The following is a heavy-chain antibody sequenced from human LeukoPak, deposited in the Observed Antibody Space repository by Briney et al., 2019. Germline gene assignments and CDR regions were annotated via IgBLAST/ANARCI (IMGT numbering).Heavy chain of an antibody. J-gene: IGHJ4*02. Sequence: SETLSLTCTVSGGSISSYYWSWIRQPPGKGLEWIGLIYYSRSTNYNPSLKSRVTISVDTSTNQFSLKLSSVTAADTAVYYCARAVPYCSGGSCYSPFYFDYWGQGTLVAVSS. CDR2: IYYSRST. CDR1: GGSISSYY. D-gene: IGHD2-15*01. CDR3: ARAVPYCSGGSCYSPFYFDY. V-gene: IGHV4-59*01.